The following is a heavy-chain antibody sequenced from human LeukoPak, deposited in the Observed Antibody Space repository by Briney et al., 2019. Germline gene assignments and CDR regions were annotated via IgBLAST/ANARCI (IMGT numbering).Heavy chain of an antibody. V-gene: IGHV4-59*01. CDR1: GGSISSYY. Sequence: SQTLSLTCTVSGGSISSYYWSWIRQPPGKGLEWIGYIYYSGSTNYNPSLKSRVTISVDTSKNQFSLKLSSVTAADTAVYYCARVTRDDAFDIWGQGTMVTVSS. CDR3: ARVTRDDAFDI. CDR2: IYYSGST. J-gene: IGHJ3*02.